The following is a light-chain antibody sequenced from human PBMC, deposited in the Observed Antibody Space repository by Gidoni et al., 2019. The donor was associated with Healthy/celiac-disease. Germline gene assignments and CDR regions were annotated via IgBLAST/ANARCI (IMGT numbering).Light chain of an antibody. Sequence: SYELTLPPSVSVSPGQTDSITCSGDKLGDKYACWYQQKPGQSPALVIYQDTKRPSGIPERFSGSNSGNTATLTISGTQAMDEADYYCQAWDSSTDVVFGGGTKLTVL. CDR3: QAWDSSTDVV. CDR1: KLGDKY. CDR2: QDT. J-gene: IGLJ2*01. V-gene: IGLV3-1*01.